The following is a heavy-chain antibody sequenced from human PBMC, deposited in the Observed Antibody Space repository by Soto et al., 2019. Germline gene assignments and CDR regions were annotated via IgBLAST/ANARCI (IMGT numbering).Heavy chain of an antibody. J-gene: IGHJ3*01. CDR1: GGSISTYF. CDR2: ISDSGRI. V-gene: IGHV4-59*01. CDR3: ARDRMAADAMEVAFDF. Sequence: QVQLQESGPGLVKPSETLSLTCAVSGGSISTYFWNWLRQPPGKGLEWIAYISDSGRILYNPSLKSRVTLSLDASKNQFSLRLSSVTAADTAVYYCARDRMAADAMEVAFDFWGQGTMVTVSS. D-gene: IGHD6-13*01.